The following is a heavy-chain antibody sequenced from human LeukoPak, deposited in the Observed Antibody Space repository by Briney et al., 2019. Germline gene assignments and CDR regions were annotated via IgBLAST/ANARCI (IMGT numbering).Heavy chain of an antibody. CDR2: IYTSGST. D-gene: IGHD3-22*01. CDR1: GGSISSYY. CDR3: ARRSYYYDSSGYSDAFDI. Sequence: SETLSLTCTVSGGSISSYYWSWIRQPAGKGLEWIGRIYTSGSTNYNPSLKSRVTMSVDTSKNQFSLKLSSVTAADTAVYYCARRSYYYDSSGYSDAFDIWGQGTMATVSS. V-gene: IGHV4-4*07. J-gene: IGHJ3*02.